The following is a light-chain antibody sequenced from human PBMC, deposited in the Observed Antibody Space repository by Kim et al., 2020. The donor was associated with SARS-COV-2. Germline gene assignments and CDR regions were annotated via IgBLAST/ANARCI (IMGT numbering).Light chain of an antibody. CDR2: GKH. CDR3: NSRDSNDNAV. J-gene: IGLJ2*01. CDR1: SVRSYY. V-gene: IGLV3-19*01. Sequence: VALGQTVRITSQGVSVRSYYEPWYQQKPGQAPILVIFGKHNRHSGIPDRFSGASSGNTASLTITGTQPGDEADYYCNSRDSNDNAVFGGGTKLTVL.